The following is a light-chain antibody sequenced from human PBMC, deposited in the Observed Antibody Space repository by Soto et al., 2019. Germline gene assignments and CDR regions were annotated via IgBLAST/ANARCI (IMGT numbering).Light chain of an antibody. CDR3: SSYTSSSTLLYV. V-gene: IGLV2-14*01. CDR1: SSDDGGYNY. CDR2: DVS. Sequence: QSALTQPASVSGSPGQSITISCTGTSSDDGGYNYVSWYQQHPGKAPKLMIYDVSNRPSGVSNRFSGSKSGNTASLTISGLQAEDEADYFCSSYTSSSTLLYVFGTGTKVTVL. J-gene: IGLJ1*01.